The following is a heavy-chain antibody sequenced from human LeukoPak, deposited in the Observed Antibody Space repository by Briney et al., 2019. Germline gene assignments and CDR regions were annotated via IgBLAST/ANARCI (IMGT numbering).Heavy chain of an antibody. CDR3: ARGGAGYCSGGSCYVNWFDP. D-gene: IGHD2-15*01. V-gene: IGHV4-30-2*01. CDR2: IFQRGST. Sequence: PSQTLSLTCAVSGGSISSGGYSWSWIRQPPGGGLEWIGYIFQRGSTYYNPHLKSRVTISVDRSKNQFSLKLSSVTAADTAVYYCARGGAGYCSGGSCYVNWFDPWGQGTLVTVSS. J-gene: IGHJ5*02. CDR1: GGSISSGGYS.